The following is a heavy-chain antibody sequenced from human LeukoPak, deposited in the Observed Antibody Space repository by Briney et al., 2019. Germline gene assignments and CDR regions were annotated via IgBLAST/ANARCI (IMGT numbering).Heavy chain of an antibody. CDR3: ARANDLMYETMGTFDY. D-gene: IGHD3-10*01. Sequence: ASVKVSCKASGYTFTSYYMHWVRQAPGQGLEWMGIINPSGGSTSYAQKFQGRVTMTRDTSTSTVYMELSSLRSEDTAVYYCARANDLMYETMGTFDYWGQGTLVTVSS. CDR1: GYTFTSYY. CDR2: INPSGGST. J-gene: IGHJ4*02. V-gene: IGHV1-46*01.